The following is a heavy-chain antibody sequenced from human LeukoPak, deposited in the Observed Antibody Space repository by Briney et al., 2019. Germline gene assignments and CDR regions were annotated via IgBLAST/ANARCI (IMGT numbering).Heavy chain of an antibody. Sequence: SETLSLTCPVSGGSISSYYWSWIRQPPGKGLEWIGYIYYSGSTNYNPSLKSRVTISVDTSKNQFSLKLSSVTAADTAVYYCARGLYDFWSGYPFDYWGQGTLVTVSS. D-gene: IGHD3-3*01. CDR3: ARGLYDFWSGYPFDY. CDR1: GGSISSYY. V-gene: IGHV4-59*01. J-gene: IGHJ4*02. CDR2: IYYSGST.